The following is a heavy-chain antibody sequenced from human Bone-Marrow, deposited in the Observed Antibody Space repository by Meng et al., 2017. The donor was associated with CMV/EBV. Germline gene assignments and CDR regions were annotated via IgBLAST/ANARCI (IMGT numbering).Heavy chain of an antibody. V-gene: IGHV1-18*04. D-gene: IGHD2-2*01. CDR1: GYTFTGYY. J-gene: IGHJ6*02. CDR2: ISAYNGNT. Sequence: ASVKVSCKASGYTFTGYYMHWVRQAPGQGLEWMGWISAYNGNTNYAQKLQGRVTMTTDTSTSTAYMELRSLRSDDTAVDYCARDTDGPGSPISYYYDGMDVWGQGTTVTVSS. CDR3: ARDTDGPGSPISYYYDGMDV.